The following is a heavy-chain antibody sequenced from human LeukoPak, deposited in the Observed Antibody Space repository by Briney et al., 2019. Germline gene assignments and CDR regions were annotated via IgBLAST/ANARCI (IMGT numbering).Heavy chain of an antibody. D-gene: IGHD5-18*01. CDR2: IIPILGLA. Sequence: ASVKVSCKASGDTFSSTAITWVRQAPGQGLEWMGRIIPILGLANYAQRFQGRVTISADNSTSTTYLELSSLTFEDTAVHYCARVPLYSLWGPWFDPWGQGTLVTVSA. CDR3: ARVPLYSLWGPWFDP. J-gene: IGHJ5*02. V-gene: IGHV1-69*04. CDR1: GDTFSSTA.